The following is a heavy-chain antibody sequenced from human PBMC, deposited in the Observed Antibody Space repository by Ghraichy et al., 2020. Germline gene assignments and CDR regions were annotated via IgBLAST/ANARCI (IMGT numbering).Heavy chain of an antibody. J-gene: IGHJ3*02. V-gene: IGHV3-48*03. CDR1: GFTFSSYE. CDR2: ISSSGSTI. CDR3: AGIGGAARQRFDI. D-gene: IGHD6-6*01. Sequence: GGSLRLSCAASGFTFSSYEMNWVRQAPGKGLEWVSYISSSGSTIYYADSVKGRFTISRDNAKNSLYLQMNSLRAEDTAVYYCAGIGGAARQRFDIWGQGTMVTVSS.